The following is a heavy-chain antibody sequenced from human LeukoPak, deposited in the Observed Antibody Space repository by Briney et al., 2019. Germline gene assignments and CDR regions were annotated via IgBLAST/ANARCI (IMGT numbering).Heavy chain of an antibody. CDR3: ARPTIYCSGGSCYSWGAFDN. J-gene: IGHJ3*02. D-gene: IGHD2-15*01. CDR1: GGSFSGYY. V-gene: IGHV4-34*01. CDR2: INHSGST. Sequence: PSETLSLTCAVYGGSFSGYYWSWIRQPPGKGLEWIGEINHSGSTNYNPSLKSRVTISVDTSKNQFSLKLSSVTAADTAVYYCARPTIYCSGGSCYSWGAFDNWGQGTMVTVSS.